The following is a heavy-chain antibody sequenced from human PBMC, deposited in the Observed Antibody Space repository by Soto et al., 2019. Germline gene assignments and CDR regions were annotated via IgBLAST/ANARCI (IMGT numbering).Heavy chain of an antibody. Sequence: QITLKESGPTLVKPTQTLTLTCTFSGFSLRNSGVGVGWIRQPPGKALEWLALICWDYDKPYSPSLKSRLTSTMDTSKNQMVLTRTNMDSVDTATYYCARLTTGGFYFDYWGQVTLVTVSS. CDR2: ICWDYDK. J-gene: IGHJ4*02. CDR1: GFSLRNSGVG. V-gene: IGHV2-5*02. CDR3: ARLTTGGFYFDY. D-gene: IGHD1-1*01.